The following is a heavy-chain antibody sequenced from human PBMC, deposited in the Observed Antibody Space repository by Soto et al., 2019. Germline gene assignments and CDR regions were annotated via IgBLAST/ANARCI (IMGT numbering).Heavy chain of an antibody. CDR2: IWDDGIKK. CDR1: GFIFSDYG. Sequence: QEQLVESGGDEVQPGRSLRLSCAASGFIFSDYGLHWDRQAPGKGLEWVAVIWDDGIKKYYADSVKGRFTISRDNSENMVYLQMNSLRGEDTAVYYCVRGGKVAGAFDIWGQGTMVTVFS. J-gene: IGHJ3*02. CDR3: VRGGKVAGAFDI. V-gene: IGHV3-33*01. D-gene: IGHD3-16*01.